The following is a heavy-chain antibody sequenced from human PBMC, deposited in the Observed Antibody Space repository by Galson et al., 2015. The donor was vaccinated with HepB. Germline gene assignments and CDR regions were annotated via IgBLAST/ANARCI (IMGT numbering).Heavy chain of an antibody. V-gene: IGHV3-23*01. CDR3: AKGYGLFDS. D-gene: IGHD5-18*01. J-gene: IGHJ5*01. CDR2: ISGNGDST. Sequence: RQAPGRGLEWISGISGNGDSTFYADSVKGRFTVSRDNSNNMLYLQMNSLRAEDAGLYFCAKGYGLFDSWAQGILVTVSS.